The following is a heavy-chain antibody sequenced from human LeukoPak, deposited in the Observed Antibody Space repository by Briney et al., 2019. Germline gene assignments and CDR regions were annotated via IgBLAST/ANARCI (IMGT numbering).Heavy chain of an antibody. CDR3: AREDDYSYYYYGMDV. CDR1: GYTFTSYG. D-gene: IGHD2-15*01. J-gene: IGHJ6*02. Sequence: GASVKVSCKASGYTFTSYGISWVRQAPGQGLEWMGWISAHNGNTNYAQKLQGRVTMTTDTSTSTAYMELRSLRSDDTAVYYCAREDDYSYYYYGMDVWGQGTTVTVSS. CDR2: ISAHNGNT. V-gene: IGHV1-18*01.